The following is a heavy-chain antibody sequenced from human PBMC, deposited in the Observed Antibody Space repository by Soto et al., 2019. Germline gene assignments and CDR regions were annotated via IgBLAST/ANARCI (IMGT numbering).Heavy chain of an antibody. CDR3: ARGPNPLVVVTAMRPFDY. J-gene: IGHJ4*02. Sequence: LSLTCAVYGGSFSVYYWTWIRQPPGKGLEWIGEINHSGSTYYNPSLKSRLTISVDTSKNQFSLKLNSVTAADTAVYYCARGPNPLVVVTAMRPFDYWGQGPLVTVSS. CDR1: GGSFSVYY. V-gene: IGHV4-34*01. CDR2: INHSGST. D-gene: IGHD2-15*01.